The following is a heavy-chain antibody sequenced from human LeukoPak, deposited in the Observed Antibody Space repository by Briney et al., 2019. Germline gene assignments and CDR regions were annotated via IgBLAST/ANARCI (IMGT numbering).Heavy chain of an antibody. CDR1: GFTLSSNG. CDR3: AARDLWSGPAFDC. D-gene: IGHD3-3*01. J-gene: IGHJ4*02. V-gene: IGHV3-30*02. CDR2: IRYDGSDK. Sequence: GGSLRLSCAASGFTLSSNGTHWVRQAPGKGLEWVAFIRYDGSDKYYADSVKGRFTISRDNSKNTLYLQMNSLRVEDTAVYYCAARDLWSGPAFDCWGQGTLVTVSS.